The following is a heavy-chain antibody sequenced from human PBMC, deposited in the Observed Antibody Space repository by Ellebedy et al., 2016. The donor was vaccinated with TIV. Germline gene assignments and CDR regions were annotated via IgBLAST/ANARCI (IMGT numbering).Heavy chain of an antibody. CDR1: GFTFDDYG. CDR2: INWNGGST. D-gene: IGHD6-13*01. CDR3: ARDLEAAAGTSRCFDY. V-gene: IGHV3-20*03. J-gene: IGHJ4*02. Sequence: GGSLRLSXAASGFTFDDYGMSWVRQAPGKGLEWVSGINWNGGSTGYADSVKGRFTISRDNAKNTLYLQMDSLRPEDTAVYYCARDLEAAAGTSRCFDYWGQGTLVTVSS.